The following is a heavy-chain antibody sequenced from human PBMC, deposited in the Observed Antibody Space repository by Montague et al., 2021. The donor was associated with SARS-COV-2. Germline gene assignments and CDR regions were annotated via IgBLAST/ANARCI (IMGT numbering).Heavy chain of an antibody. J-gene: IGHJ3*01. CDR2: IFYSGXT. CDR3: ARPQPYYDLLTGNPFDV. Sequence: SETLSLTCTVSGGSVSSGTYYWGWIRQPPGKGLEWIGCIFYSGXTXYXXXXKXRATIFVDTSKNQFSLQLSSVTAADTAVYYCARPQPYYDLLTGNPFDVWGQGTMVTVSS. D-gene: IGHD3-9*01. CDR1: GGSVSSGTYY. V-gene: IGHV4-39*01.